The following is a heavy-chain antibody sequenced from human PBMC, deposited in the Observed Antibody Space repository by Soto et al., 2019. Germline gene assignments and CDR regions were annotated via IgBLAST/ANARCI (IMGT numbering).Heavy chain of an antibody. CDR3: TTVFEY. CDR1: GFTFTNYW. Sequence: PGGSLRLSCAASGFTFTNYWMHWVRQVPGKGLVWVSRIDGVGTGTSYSDSVRGSFTISRDNDENTFYLQMNSLRAEDTAVYYGTTVFEYWGPGTLVTVSS. J-gene: IGHJ4*02. V-gene: IGHV3-74*01. CDR2: IDGVGTGT.